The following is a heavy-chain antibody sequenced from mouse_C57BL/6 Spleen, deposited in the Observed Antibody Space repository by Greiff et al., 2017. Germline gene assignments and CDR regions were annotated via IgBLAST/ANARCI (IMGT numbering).Heavy chain of an antibody. J-gene: IGHJ4*01. CDR1: GFNIKDYY. D-gene: IGHD1-1*01. CDR3: ARAEGVTTVVAPYYAMDY. Sequence: VQLQQSGAELVKPGASVKLSCTASGFNIKDYYMHWVKQRTEQGLEWIGRIDPEDGETKYAPKFQGKAPITADTSSNTAYLQLSSLTSEDTAVYYCARAEGVTTVVAPYYAMDYWGQGTSVTVSS. CDR2: IDPEDGET. V-gene: IGHV14-2*01.